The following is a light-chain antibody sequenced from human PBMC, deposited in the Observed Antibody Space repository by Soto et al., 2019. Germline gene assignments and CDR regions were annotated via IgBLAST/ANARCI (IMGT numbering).Light chain of an antibody. CDR2: AAS. CDR1: QSISSY. J-gene: IGKJ4*01. Sequence: DIQMTQSPSSLSASVGDRVTITCRASQSISSYLNWYQQKPGKAPKRLIYAASSLQSGVPSRFSGSGSGTESTLTISSLQPEDFATYYCLQHNSYPLTFGGGTKVDI. V-gene: IGKV1-17*01. CDR3: LQHNSYPLT.